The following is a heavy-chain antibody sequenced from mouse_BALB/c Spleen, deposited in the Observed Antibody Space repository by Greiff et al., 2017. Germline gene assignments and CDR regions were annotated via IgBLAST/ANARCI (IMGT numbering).Heavy chain of an antibody. CDR3: TFYYYGSSYDDY. J-gene: IGHJ2*01. V-gene: IGHV1S81*02. CDR1: GYTFTSYW. D-gene: IGHD1-1*01. CDR2: INPSNGRT. Sequence: QVQLQQSGAELVKPGASVKLSCKASGYTFTSYWMHWVKQRPGQGLEWIGEINPSNGRTNYNEKFKSKATLTVDKSSSTAYMQLSSLTSDSAVYYCTFYYYGSSYDDYWGQGTTLTVSS.